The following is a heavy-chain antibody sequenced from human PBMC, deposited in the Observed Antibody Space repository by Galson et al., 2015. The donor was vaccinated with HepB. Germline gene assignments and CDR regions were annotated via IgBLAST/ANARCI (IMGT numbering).Heavy chain of an antibody. CDR1: GYTFTGYY. D-gene: IGHD3-16*01. J-gene: IGHJ5*02. CDR3: ARGVGAVWGRWFDP. V-gene: IGHV1-2*02. Sequence: SVKVSCKASGYTFTGYYMHWVRQAPGQGLEWMGWINPNSGGTNYAQKFQGRVTMTRDTSISTAYMELSRLRSDDTAVYYCARGVGAVWGRWFDPWGQGTLVTVSS. CDR2: INPNSGGT.